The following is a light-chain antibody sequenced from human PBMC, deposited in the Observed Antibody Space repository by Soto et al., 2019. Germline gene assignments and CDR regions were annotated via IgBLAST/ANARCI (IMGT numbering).Light chain of an antibody. CDR3: SSYAGSNNYV. V-gene: IGLV2-8*01. J-gene: IGLJ1*01. Sequence: QSVLNQPPPASGSPGQSVTISCPGTSSDVGGYNYVSWYQQHPGKAPKLMIYEVSERPSGVPDRFSGSKSGNTASLTVSGLQAEDEADYYCSSYAGSNNYVFGTGTKVTVL. CDR1: SSDVGGYNY. CDR2: EVS.